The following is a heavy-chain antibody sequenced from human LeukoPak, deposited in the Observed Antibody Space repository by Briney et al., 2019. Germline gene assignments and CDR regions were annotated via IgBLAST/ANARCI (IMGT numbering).Heavy chain of an antibody. V-gene: IGHV1-8*01. CDR2: MNPNSGNT. D-gene: IGHD2-2*01. Sequence: ASVKVSCKASGYTFTSYDINWVRQATGQGLEWMGWMNPNSGNTGYAQKFQGRVTMTRNTSISTAYMELSSLRSEDTAVYYCATVPPLGYCSSTSCPGPYFDYWGQGTLVTVSS. CDR3: ATVPPLGYCSSTSCPGPYFDY. CDR1: GYTFTSYD. J-gene: IGHJ4*02.